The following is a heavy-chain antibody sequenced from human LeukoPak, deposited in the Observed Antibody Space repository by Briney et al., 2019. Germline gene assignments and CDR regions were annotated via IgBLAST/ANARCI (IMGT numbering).Heavy chain of an antibody. D-gene: IGHD3-22*01. V-gene: IGHV1-18*01. CDR2: ISAYNGNT. CDR3: ARDEDYYDSSRKYGMDV. Sequence: SVKVSCKASGYTFTTYGISWVRQAPGQGLEWMGWISAYNGNTNYAQKFQGRVTITADKSTSTAYMELSSLRSEDTAVYYCARDEDYYDSSRKYGMDVWGQGTTVTVSS. CDR1: GYTFTTYG. J-gene: IGHJ6*02.